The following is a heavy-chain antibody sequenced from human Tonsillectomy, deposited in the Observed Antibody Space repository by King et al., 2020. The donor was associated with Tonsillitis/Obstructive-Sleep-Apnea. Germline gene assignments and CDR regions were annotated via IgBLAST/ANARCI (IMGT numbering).Heavy chain of an antibody. CDR1: GGSISSYY. Sequence: VQLQESGPGLVKPSETLSLTCTVSGGSISSYYWSWIRQPPGKGLEWIGYIYYSGSTNYNPSLNSRVTISVYTSKNQFSLKLSSVTAADTAVYYCARLDDILTGPKYMDVWGKGTTVTVSS. CDR2: IYYSGST. D-gene: IGHD3-9*01. J-gene: IGHJ6*03. V-gene: IGHV4-59*08. CDR3: ARLDDILTGPKYMDV.